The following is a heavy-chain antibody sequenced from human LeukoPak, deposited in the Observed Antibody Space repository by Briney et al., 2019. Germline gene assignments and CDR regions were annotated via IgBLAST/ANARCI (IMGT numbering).Heavy chain of an antibody. Sequence: AGGSLRLSCAASGFTFSSYSMNWVRQAPGKGLEWVSYISDNSYTIYNADSVKGRFTISRDNAKNSLYLQMNSLRAEDTALYYCAKSKRGSSWTDDAFDIWGQGTMVTVSS. V-gene: IGHV3-48*04. J-gene: IGHJ3*02. CDR3: AKSKRGSSWTDDAFDI. D-gene: IGHD6-13*01. CDR1: GFTFSSYS. CDR2: ISDNSYTI.